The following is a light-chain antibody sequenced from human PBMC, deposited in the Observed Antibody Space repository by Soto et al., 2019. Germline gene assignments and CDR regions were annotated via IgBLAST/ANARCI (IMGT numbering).Light chain of an antibody. CDR1: QDISNY. CDR2: DAS. Sequence: DIQMTQSPSSLSASVGDRVTITCQARQDISNYLNWYQQKPGKAPKLLIYDASNLETGVPSRFSGSGSGTDFTFTISSLQPEDIATYYCQQYDNLPPYTVGQGTKLEIK. J-gene: IGKJ2*01. CDR3: QQYDNLPPYT. V-gene: IGKV1-33*01.